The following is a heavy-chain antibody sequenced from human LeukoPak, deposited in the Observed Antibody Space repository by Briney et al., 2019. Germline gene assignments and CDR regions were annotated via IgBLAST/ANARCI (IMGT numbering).Heavy chain of an antibody. CDR3: ARASLTILRYFDWSFDP. J-gene: IGHJ5*02. D-gene: IGHD3-9*01. Sequence: SETLSLTCAVYGGSFSGYYWSWIRQPLGKGLEWIGEINHSGSTNYNPSLKSRVTISVDTSKNQFSLKLSSVTAADTAVYYCARASLTILRYFDWSFDPWGQGTLVTVSS. CDR1: GGSFSGYY. CDR2: INHSGST. V-gene: IGHV4-34*01.